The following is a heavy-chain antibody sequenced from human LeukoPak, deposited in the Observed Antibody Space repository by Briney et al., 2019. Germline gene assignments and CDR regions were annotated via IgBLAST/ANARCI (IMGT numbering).Heavy chain of an antibody. CDR1: GFTFSSYG. D-gene: IGHD6-19*01. J-gene: IGHJ3*02. Sequence: PGGSLRLSCAASGFTFSSYGMSWVRQAPGQGLEWVSAISTSGESTYYADSVKGHFTISRDNSKNTLYLQMNSLRAEDTAVYYCAKTLGIAVAGTNRGDAFDIWGQGTMVTVSS. V-gene: IGHV3-23*01. CDR3: AKTLGIAVAGTNRGDAFDI. CDR2: ISTSGEST.